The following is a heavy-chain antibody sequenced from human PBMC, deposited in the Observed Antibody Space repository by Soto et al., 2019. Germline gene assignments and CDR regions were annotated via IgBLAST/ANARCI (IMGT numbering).Heavy chain of an antibody. CDR3: ARQRQQVVYYYYYGMDV. V-gene: IGHV5-51*01. D-gene: IGHD6-13*01. Sequence: PGESLEISCKGSGYSFTSYWIGWVRQMPGKGLEGMGIIYPCDSDTRYSPSFQGQVTISADKSISTAYLQWSSLKASDTAMYYCARQRQQVVYYYYYGMDVWGQGTTVTVSS. CDR1: GYSFTSYW. CDR2: IYPCDSDT. J-gene: IGHJ6*02.